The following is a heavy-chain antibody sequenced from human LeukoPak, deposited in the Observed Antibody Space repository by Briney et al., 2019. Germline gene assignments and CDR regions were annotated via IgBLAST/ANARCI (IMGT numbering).Heavy chain of an antibody. CDR1: EFTFSRYG. CDR2: IRYGGSDK. V-gene: IGHV3-30*02. Sequence: PGGSLRLSCVVSEFTFSRYGMHWVRQAPGKGLEWVTFIRYGGSDKYYADSVKGRFTISRDNSEHTVYLGMNSLRAEDTAVYYCTKEAVGAGYMDVWGKGTTVTISS. J-gene: IGHJ6*03. D-gene: IGHD1-26*01. CDR3: TKEAVGAGYMDV.